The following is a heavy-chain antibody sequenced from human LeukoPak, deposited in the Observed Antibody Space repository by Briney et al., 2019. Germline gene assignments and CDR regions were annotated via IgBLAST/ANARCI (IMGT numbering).Heavy chain of an antibody. Sequence: GGSLRLSCAASGFTFSSYSMNWVRQAPGKGLEWVSSISSSSSYIYYADSVKGRFTISRDNAKNSLYLQMNSLRAEDTAVCYCARDQMTTVTTDDAFDIWGQGTMVTVSS. CDR2: ISSSSSYI. CDR1: GFTFSSYS. V-gene: IGHV3-21*01. J-gene: IGHJ3*02. CDR3: ARDQMTTVTTDDAFDI. D-gene: IGHD4-17*01.